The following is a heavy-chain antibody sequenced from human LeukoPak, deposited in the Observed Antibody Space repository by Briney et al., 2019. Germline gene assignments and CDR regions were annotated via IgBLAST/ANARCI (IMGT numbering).Heavy chain of an antibody. J-gene: IGHJ3*02. V-gene: IGHV3-23*01. CDR2: ISGSGGST. D-gene: IGHD3-22*01. Sequence: GGSLRLSCAASGFTFSSYAMSWVRQAPGKGLEWVSAISGSGGSTYYADSVKGRFTISRDNSKNTLYLQMNSLRAEDTAVYYCAKDLVPYYYDSSGYYAFDIWGQGTMVTVSS. CDR3: AKDLVPYYYDSSGYYAFDI. CDR1: GFTFSSYA.